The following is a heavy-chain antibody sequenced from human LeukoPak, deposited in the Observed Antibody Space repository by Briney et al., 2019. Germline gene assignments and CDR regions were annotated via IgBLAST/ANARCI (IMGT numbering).Heavy chain of an antibody. J-gene: IGHJ4*02. D-gene: IGHD3-22*01. CDR3: ARVSSSAYSDY. CDR2: ISTDASST. CDR1: GFTFSSYW. V-gene: IGHV3-74*01. Sequence: GGSLRLSCAGSGFTFSSYWMHWVRQAPGKGLVWVSRISTDASSTTYADSVKGRFTISRDNAKGTLYLQMSSLRAEDTAVYYCARVSSSAYSDYWGQGTLVTVSS.